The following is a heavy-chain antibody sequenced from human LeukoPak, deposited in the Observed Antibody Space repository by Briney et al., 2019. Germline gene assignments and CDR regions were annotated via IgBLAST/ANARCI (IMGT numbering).Heavy chain of an antibody. J-gene: IGHJ4*02. V-gene: IGHV3-30*02. Sequence: GGSLRLSCAASGFTFSGYGMHWVRQAPGKGLEWVAFIRYDGSNEYYVDSVKGRFTVSRDNSKNTLYLQMNSLRAEDTAVYYCTKSFWSGYTYYFDYWGQGTLVTVSS. D-gene: IGHD3-3*01. CDR1: GFTFSGYG. CDR3: TKSFWSGYTYYFDY. CDR2: IRYDGSNE.